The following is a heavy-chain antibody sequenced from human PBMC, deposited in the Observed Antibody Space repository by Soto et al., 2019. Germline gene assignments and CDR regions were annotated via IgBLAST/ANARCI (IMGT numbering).Heavy chain of an antibody. CDR2: ISGSGGST. Sequence: GGSLRLSCAASGFTFSSYAMSWVRQAPGKGLEWVSAISGSGGSTYYADSVKGRFTISRDNSKNTLYLQMNSLRAEDTAVYYCAKGPLVVVVAALDPWGQGTLVTVSS. D-gene: IGHD2-15*01. CDR1: GFTFSSYA. J-gene: IGHJ5*02. CDR3: AKGPLVVVVAALDP. V-gene: IGHV3-23*01.